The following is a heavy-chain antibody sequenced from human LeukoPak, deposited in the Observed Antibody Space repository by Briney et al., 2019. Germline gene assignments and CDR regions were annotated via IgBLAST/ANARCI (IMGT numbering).Heavy chain of an antibody. CDR2: IYYSGST. V-gene: IGHV4-39*01. CDR1: GGSISSSSYY. J-gene: IGHJ5*02. CDR3: AGGCTLNWFDP. Sequence: PSETLSLTCTVSGGSISSSSYYWGWIRQPPGKGLEWIGSIYYSGSTYYNPSLKSRVTISVDTSKNQFSLKLSSVTAADTAVYYCAGGCTLNWFDPWGQGTLVTVSS.